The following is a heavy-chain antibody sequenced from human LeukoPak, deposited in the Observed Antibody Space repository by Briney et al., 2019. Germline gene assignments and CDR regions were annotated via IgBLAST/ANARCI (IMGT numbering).Heavy chain of an antibody. Sequence: GASVKVSCKASGYTFTSYDINWVRQATGQGLEWMGRMNPNSGNTGYAQKFQGRVTMTRNTSISTAYMELSSLRSEDTAVYYCALNYDILTGYPTLDYWGQGTLVTVSS. CDR1: GYTFTSYD. CDR2: MNPNSGNT. V-gene: IGHV1-8*01. D-gene: IGHD3-9*01. J-gene: IGHJ4*02. CDR3: ALNYDILTGYPTLDY.